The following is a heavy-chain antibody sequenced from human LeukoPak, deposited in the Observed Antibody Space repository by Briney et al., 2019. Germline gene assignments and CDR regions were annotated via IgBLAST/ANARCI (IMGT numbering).Heavy chain of an antibody. CDR1: GFTFSSYW. J-gene: IGHJ3*02. V-gene: IGHV3-72*01. CDR2: TRNEANIYTT. CDR3: ASPVGATTVRAFDI. D-gene: IGHD1-26*01. Sequence: GGSLRLSCAASGFTFSSYWMSWVRQAPGKGLEWVGRTRNEANIYTTKYAASMKGRFTISRDDSKNSLYLQMNSLKTEDTAVYYCASPVGATTVRAFDIWGQGTMVTVSS.